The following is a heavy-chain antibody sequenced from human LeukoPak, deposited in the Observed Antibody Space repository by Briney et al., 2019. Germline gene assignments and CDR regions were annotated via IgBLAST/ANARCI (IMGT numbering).Heavy chain of an antibody. CDR2: IRSKADNYAT. CDR1: AFSFSGSA. J-gene: IGHJ6*02. V-gene: IGHV3-73*01. CDR3: AVTVTGTRNAMNV. Sequence: GGSLRLSCAASAFSFSGSAIHWVRQASGKGLEWVGRIRSKADNYATAFGASVKGRFTISRDDSKNTAYLQMNSLKIEDTAVYYCAVTVTGTRNAMNVWGQGTTVTVPS. D-gene: IGHD6-19*01.